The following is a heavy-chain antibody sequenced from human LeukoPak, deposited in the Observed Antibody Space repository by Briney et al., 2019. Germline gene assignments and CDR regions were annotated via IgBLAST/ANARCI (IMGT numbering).Heavy chain of an antibody. V-gene: IGHV4-39*07. CDR2: INHSGST. CDR3: ARGVKPWQWLTQYYFDF. Sequence: SETLSLTCTVSGGSISSGGYYWSWIRQPPGKGLEWIGEINHSGSTNYNPSLKSRVTISVDTSKNQFSLKLSSVAAADTAVFYCARGVKPWQWLTQYYFDFWGQGTLVTVSS. J-gene: IGHJ4*02. D-gene: IGHD6-19*01. CDR1: GGSISSGGYY.